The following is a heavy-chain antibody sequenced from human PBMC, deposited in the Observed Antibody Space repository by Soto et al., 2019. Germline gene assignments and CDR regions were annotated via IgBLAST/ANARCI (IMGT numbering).Heavy chain of an antibody. CDR1: GGTFSNYA. D-gene: IGHD1-26*01. CDR2: IVPIFGST. CDR3: ARVERVADLYSYHGLDV. V-gene: IGHV1-69*12. Sequence: QVQLVQSGAEVKKPGSSVKVYCKFSGGTFSNYAVAWVRLAPGHGLEWMSGIVPIFGSTYYTQQFQGRATIIADDSTTTAYLEMSSLRSEGTAIYYCARVERVADLYSYHGLDVWVQGTACTFSS. J-gene: IGHJ6*02.